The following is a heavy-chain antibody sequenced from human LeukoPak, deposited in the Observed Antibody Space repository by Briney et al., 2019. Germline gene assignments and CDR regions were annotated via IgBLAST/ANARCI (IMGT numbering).Heavy chain of an antibody. CDR1: GYTLTDDY. V-gene: IGHV1-2*02. Sequence: ASVKVSCKASGYTLTDDYSHLVRQAPGQGLEWMGWINPNAGGTNYAQRFQGRVTMTRDTSISTAYMEMSGLRSDDTAVYHCARSPKDQYQLSNNWFDPWGQGTLVTVSS. CDR2: INPNAGGT. CDR3: ARSPKDQYQLSNNWFDP. J-gene: IGHJ5*02. D-gene: IGHD1-1*01.